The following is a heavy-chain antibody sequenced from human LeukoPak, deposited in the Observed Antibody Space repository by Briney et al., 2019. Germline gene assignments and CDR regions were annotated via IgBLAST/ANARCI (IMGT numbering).Heavy chain of an antibody. D-gene: IGHD5-12*01. CDR2: IKSKTDGGTT. J-gene: IGHJ4*02. CDR1: GFTFSNAW. Sequence: GGSLRLSCAASGFTFSNAWMSWVRQAPGKGLEWVGCIKSKTDGGTTDYAAPVKGRFTISRDDSKNTLYLQMNSLKTEDTAVYYCTTEDIVATLFYWGQGTLVTVSS. CDR3: TTEDIVATLFY. V-gene: IGHV3-15*01.